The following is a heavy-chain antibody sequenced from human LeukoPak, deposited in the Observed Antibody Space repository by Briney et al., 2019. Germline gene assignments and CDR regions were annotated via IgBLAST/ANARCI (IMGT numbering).Heavy chain of an antibody. CDR2: IYYSGST. D-gene: IGHD3-9*01. CDR1: GGPISSYY. J-gene: IGHJ4*02. Sequence: SETLSLTCTVSGGPISSYYWSWIRQPPGKGLEWIGYIYYSGSTNYNPSLKSRVTISVDTSKNQFSLKLSSVTAADTAVYYCARDDDNWGQGTLVTVSS. V-gene: IGHV4-59*12. CDR3: ARDDDN.